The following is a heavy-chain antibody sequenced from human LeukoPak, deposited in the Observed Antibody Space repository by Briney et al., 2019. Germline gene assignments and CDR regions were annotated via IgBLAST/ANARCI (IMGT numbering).Heavy chain of an antibody. Sequence: ASVKVSCKAAGYTFNNYFISGVRQAPGQGLEWVGWISPHSHTTHYAEKVQGRVTMTTDTSTTTVYMELRSPRSDDTAVYFCARGQSMYYWGQRTLVTFSS. V-gene: IGHV1-18*01. CDR3: ARGQSMYY. CDR2: ISPHSHTT. J-gene: IGHJ4*02. CDR1: GYTFNNYF. D-gene: IGHD2-8*01.